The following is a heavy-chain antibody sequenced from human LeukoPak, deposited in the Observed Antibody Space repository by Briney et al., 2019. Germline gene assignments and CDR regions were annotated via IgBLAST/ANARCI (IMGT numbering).Heavy chain of an antibody. D-gene: IGHD3-10*01. J-gene: IGHJ4*02. V-gene: IGHV4-59*08. CDR2: ISYSGST. CDR3: ARQPITYGSGRFFDY. CDR1: GGSITPYH. Sequence: PSETLSLTCTVSGGSITPYHWSWIRQPRGKALEWIGHISYSGSTNYNPSLKSRVTISVDTSKDQFSLKLSSVTAADTALYYCARQPITYGSGRFFDYWGQGTLVTVSS.